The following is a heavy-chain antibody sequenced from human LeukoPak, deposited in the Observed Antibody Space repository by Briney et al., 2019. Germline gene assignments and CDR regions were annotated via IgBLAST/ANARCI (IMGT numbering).Heavy chain of an antibody. D-gene: IGHD5-12*01. Sequence: ASVKVSCKASGYTFTGYYLHWMRQAPGQGLEWMGWINPNSGDTNYAQKFQGRVTMSRDTSISTAYMELSRLRSDDTAVYYCARDYSGYLNLFDPWGQGTLVTVSS. CDR1: GYTFTGYY. CDR2: INPNSGDT. V-gene: IGHV1-2*02. J-gene: IGHJ5*02. CDR3: ARDYSGYLNLFDP.